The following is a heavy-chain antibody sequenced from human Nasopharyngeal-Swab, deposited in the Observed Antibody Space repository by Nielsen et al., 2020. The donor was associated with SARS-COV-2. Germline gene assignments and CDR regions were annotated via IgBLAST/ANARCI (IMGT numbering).Heavy chain of an antibody. V-gene: IGHV4-34*01. CDR3: ARGLVMGIFGVVISSKYFDY. D-gene: IGHD3-3*01. J-gene: IGHJ4*02. CDR2: INHSGST. Sequence: WIRQPPGKGLEWIGEINHSGSTNYNPSLKSRVTISVNTSKNQFSLKLSSVTPADTAVSYFARGLVMGIFGVVISSKYFDYWGQGTLVTVSS.